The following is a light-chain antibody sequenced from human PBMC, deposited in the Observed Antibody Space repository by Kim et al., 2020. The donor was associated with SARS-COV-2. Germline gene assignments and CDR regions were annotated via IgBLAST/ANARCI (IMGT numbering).Light chain of an antibody. V-gene: IGLV1-40*01. Sequence: TIACAGSTTNIGTTYDVHWYQQVPGRAPRLPIYGNNNRPSGVPDRFSGSKSGTSASLAIAGLQAEDEADYYCQSYDSYLSGAVFGGGTKLTVL. CDR2: GNN. CDR3: QSYDSYLSGAV. CDR1: TTNIGTTYD. J-gene: IGLJ3*02.